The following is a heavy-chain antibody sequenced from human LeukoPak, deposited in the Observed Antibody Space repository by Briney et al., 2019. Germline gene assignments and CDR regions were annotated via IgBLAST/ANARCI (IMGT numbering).Heavy chain of an antibody. CDR1: GGTFSSYA. CDR3: AREFGGYYYDSSGWFDY. V-gene: IGHV1-69*13. CDR2: IIPIFGTA. J-gene: IGHJ4*02. Sequence: SVKVSCKASGGTFSSYAISWVRQAPGQGLEWMGGIIPIFGTANYAQKFQGRVTITADESTSTAYMELNSLRSEDTAVYYCAREFGGYYYDSSGWFDYWGQGTLVTVSS. D-gene: IGHD3-22*01.